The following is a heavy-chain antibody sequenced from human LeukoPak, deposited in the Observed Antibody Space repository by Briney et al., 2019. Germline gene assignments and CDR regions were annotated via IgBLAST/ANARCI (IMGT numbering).Heavy chain of an antibody. CDR1: GGFISSGYYY. CDR3: ASDPDYGDF. Sequence: SETLSPTCFVSGGFISSGYYYWSWIRHPPGKGPEWLGSIYYSGSAYYNPSLKSRVTISVTSKQQFSLNLNSVTDADTAVYFCASDPDYGDFWGQGTLVAVSS. J-gene: IGHJ4*02. CDR2: IYYSGSA. V-gene: IGHV4-30-4*01.